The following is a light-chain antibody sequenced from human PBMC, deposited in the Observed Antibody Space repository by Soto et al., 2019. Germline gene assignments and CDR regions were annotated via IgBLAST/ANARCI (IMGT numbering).Light chain of an antibody. J-gene: IGLJ1*01. V-gene: IGLV2-8*01. Sequence: QSVLTQPPSASGSPGQSVTISCTGTSSDVGGYNYVSWYQQHPGKAPKLMIYEVSKRPSGVPDRFSGSKSGNTASLTVSGLQAEDEADYYFSSYAGSNSDVFGTGTKVTVL. CDR1: SSDVGGYNY. CDR2: EVS. CDR3: SSYAGSNSDV.